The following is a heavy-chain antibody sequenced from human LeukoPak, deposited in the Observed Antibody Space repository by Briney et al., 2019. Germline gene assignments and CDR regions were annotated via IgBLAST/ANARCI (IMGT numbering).Heavy chain of an antibody. CDR2: VNPNSGNT. J-gene: IGHJ4*02. V-gene: IGHV1-8*01. Sequence: ASVKVSCKASGYTFISFDINWVRQATGQGLEWMGWVNPNSGNTGYAQKFQGRVTITRNTSISTAYVELSSLRSEDTAVYYCARRSGYSGYDFDYWGQGTLVTVSS. CDR3: ARRSGYSGYDFDY. D-gene: IGHD5-12*01. CDR1: GYTFISFD.